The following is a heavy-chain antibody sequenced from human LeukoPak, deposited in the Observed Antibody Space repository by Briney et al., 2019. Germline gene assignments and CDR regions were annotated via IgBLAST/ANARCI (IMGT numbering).Heavy chain of an antibody. CDR3: ARHPFATPFDS. CDR2: AYSSGHT. Sequence: SETLSLTCTVSGGSISSYYWSWIRQPPGKGLEWMGYAYSSGHTIYNSSLKSRVAMSLDTSKSQFSLRLSSVTAADTALYFCARHPFATPFDSWGPGTLVTVSS. J-gene: IGHJ4*02. V-gene: IGHV4-59*08. D-gene: IGHD2-15*01. CDR1: GGSISSYY.